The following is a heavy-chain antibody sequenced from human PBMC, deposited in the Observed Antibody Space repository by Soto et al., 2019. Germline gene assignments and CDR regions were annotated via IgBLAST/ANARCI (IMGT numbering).Heavy chain of an antibody. D-gene: IGHD3-10*01. CDR2: IYSGGYT. CDR3: ATQPGGGGY. Sequence: EVQLVESGGGLIQPGGSLRLSCAVSGFTVSNNYMSWVRQAPGKGLEGVSVIYSGGYTAYGDSVKGRFTISRDNSKNTLNLQMKGPSAADTALFFWATQPGGGGYWGQGTLVTVSS. CDR1: GFTVSNNY. J-gene: IGHJ4*02. V-gene: IGHV3-53*01.